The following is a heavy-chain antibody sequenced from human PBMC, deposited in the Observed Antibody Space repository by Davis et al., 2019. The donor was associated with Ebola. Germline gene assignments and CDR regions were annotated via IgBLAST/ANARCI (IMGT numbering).Heavy chain of an antibody. D-gene: IGHD6-6*01. J-gene: IGHJ4*02. CDR2: IYYSGTA. Sequence: SETLSLTCTVPGGSISSFYWSWIRLPPGKGLQWIGFIYYSGTAKYNPSLKSRVIMSVDTSKNQISLKLNSVTAADTAVYYCASRTAARYDYWGQGTLVTVSS. CDR3: ASRTAARYDY. V-gene: IGHV4-59*08. CDR1: GGSISSFY.